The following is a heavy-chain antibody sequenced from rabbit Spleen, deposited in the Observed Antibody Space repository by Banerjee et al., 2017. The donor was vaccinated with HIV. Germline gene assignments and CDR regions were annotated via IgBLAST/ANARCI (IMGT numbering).Heavy chain of an antibody. CDR3: ARDTSSSFSSYGMDL. D-gene: IGHD1-1*01. CDR2: IDTGSSGFT. CDR1: GVSFSVSSY. Sequence: EESGGDLVKPGASLTLTCTASGVSFSVSSYMCWVRQAPGKGLEWIACIDTGSSGFTYFATWAKGRFTCSKTSSTTVTLQMTRLTAADTATYFCARDTSSSFSSYGMDLWGPGTIVTV. V-gene: IGHV1S40*01. J-gene: IGHJ6*01.